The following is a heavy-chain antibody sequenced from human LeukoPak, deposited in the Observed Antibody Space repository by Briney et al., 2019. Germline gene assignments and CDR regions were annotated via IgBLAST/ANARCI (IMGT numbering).Heavy chain of an antibody. D-gene: IGHD3-16*01. Sequence: SETLSLTCIVPGDSIGHYYWSWIRQPPGKGLEWIGYIFYSGTTDYSPSLKTRVSMSIDTSKNQFSLKLTSVTAADTAVYFCARVSYTPPNYFDSWGQGIQVTVSS. CDR2: IFYSGTT. V-gene: IGHV4-59*01. CDR3: ARVSYTPPNYFDS. J-gene: IGHJ4*02. CDR1: GDSIGHYY.